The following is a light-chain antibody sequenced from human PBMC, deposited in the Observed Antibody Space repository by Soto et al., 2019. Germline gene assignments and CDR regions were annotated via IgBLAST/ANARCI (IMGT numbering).Light chain of an antibody. J-gene: IGKJ4*01. V-gene: IGKV3-20*01. CDR3: QRYGDCPT. CDR1: QRVSTPY. CDR2: GAS. Sequence: EIVLTQSPGTLSLSPGERATLSCSASQRVSTPYLAWYQHKPGQAPKLLIYGASTRATGIPDRFSGSGSGTDLTLIISRQEPEDFGGYYCQRYGDCPTSDGGTKVEIK.